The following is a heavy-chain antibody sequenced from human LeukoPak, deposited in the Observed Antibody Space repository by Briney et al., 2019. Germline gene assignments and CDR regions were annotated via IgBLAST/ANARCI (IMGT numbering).Heavy chain of an antibody. CDR2: IYYTGTT. V-gene: IGHV4-59*12. D-gene: IGHD5-18*01. J-gene: IGHJ4*02. CDR1: GGSMSNYY. CDR3: ARGKGYSYGYQVDY. Sequence: SLTLSLTCTVSGGSMSNYYWSWIRQPPGKGLEWIGYIYYTGTTNYNPSLKSRVTISVDTSKNQFSLKLSSVTAADTAVYYCARGKGYSYGYQVDYWGQGTLVTVSS.